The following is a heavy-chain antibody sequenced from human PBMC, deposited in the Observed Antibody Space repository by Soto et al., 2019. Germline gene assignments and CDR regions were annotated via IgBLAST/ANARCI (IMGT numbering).Heavy chain of an antibody. D-gene: IGHD3-3*01. CDR1: GFTFSSHA. V-gene: IGHV3-23*01. CDR2: IGGLSEST. Sequence: GGSLRLSCAASGFTFSSHAMTWVRQAPGKGLEWVSTIGGLSESTYYAESVKGRFTISRDNSRNTLYLQLNSLSAEDTAIYYCAKVNTISGVESYYYGMDVWGQGTTVTVSS. CDR3: AKVNTISGVESYYYGMDV. J-gene: IGHJ6*02.